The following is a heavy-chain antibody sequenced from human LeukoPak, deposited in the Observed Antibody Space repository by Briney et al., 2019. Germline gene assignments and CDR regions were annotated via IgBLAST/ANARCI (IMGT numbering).Heavy chain of an antibody. J-gene: IGHJ4*02. CDR2: ISSSGSTI. V-gene: IGHV3-11*04. CDR1: GFTFSSYA. CDR3: ARGWARYSSSSGVDY. Sequence: GGSLRLSCAASGFTFSSYAMSWIRQAPGKGLEWVSYISSSGSTIYYADSVKGRFTISRDNAKNSLYLQMNSLRAEDTAVYYCARGWARYSSSSGVDYWGQGTLVTVSS. D-gene: IGHD6-6*01.